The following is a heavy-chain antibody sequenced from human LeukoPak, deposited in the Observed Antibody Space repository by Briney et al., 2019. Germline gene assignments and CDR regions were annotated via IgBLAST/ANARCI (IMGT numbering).Heavy chain of an antibody. V-gene: IGHV4-59*11. CDR3: ARVGGSGSYYRYYGMDV. CDR1: GGSISSHY. CDR2: IYYSGST. J-gene: IGHJ6*04. Sequence: PSETLSLTCTVSGGSISSHYWSWIRQPPGKGLEWIGYIYYSGSTNYNPSLKSRVTISVDTSKNQFSLKLSSVTAADTAVYYCARVGGSGSYYRYYGMDVWGKGTTVTVSS. D-gene: IGHD3-10*01.